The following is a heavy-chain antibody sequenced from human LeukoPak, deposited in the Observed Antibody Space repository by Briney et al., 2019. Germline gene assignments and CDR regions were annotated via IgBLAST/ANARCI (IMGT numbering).Heavy chain of an antibody. Sequence: GGALRHFCEASGLNFCRFVVHRVGQAPGEGLEYVSAISSNGGSTYYANSLNGRFTTSRDNSKNTLYLQMGSLTAEDMAEYYCARGGAVTGSRDDVFDIWGQGTMVTVSS. J-gene: IGHJ3*02. CDR3: ARGGAVTGSRDDVFDI. CDR1: GLNFCRFV. V-gene: IGHV3-64*01. D-gene: IGHD6-19*01. CDR2: ISSNGGST.